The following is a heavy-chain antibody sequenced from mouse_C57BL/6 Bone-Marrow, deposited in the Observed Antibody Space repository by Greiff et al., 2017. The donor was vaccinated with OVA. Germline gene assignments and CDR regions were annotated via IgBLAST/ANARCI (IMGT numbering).Heavy chain of an antibody. V-gene: IGHV1-81*01. CDR1: GYTFTSYG. Sequence: VQLVESGAELARPGASVKLSCKASGYTFTSYGISWVKQRTGQGLEWIGEIYPRSGNTYYNEKFKGKATLTADKSSSTAYMELRSLTSEDSAVYFCARRTVVAPFAYWGQGTLVTVSA. CDR3: ARRTVVAPFAY. J-gene: IGHJ3*01. CDR2: IYPRSGNT. D-gene: IGHD1-1*01.